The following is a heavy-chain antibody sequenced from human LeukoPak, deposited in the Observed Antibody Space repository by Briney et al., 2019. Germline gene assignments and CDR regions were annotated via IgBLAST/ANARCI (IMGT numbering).Heavy chain of an antibody. V-gene: IGHV1-24*01. CDR3: ARDQVARDIVVVLDATGTIDY. Sequence: ASVKVSCKVSGYTLTELSMHWVRQAPGKGLEWMGGFDPEDGETIYAQKFQGRVTMTTDTSTSTAYMELRSLRSDDTAVYYCARDQVARDIVVVLDATGTIDYWGQGTLVTVSS. D-gene: IGHD2-15*01. CDR1: GYTLTELS. J-gene: IGHJ4*02. CDR2: FDPEDGET.